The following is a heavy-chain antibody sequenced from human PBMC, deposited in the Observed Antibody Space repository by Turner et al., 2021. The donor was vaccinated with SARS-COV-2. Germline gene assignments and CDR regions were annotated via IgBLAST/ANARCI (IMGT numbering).Heavy chain of an antibody. CDR3: ATGYAYCGGDCSIHY. J-gene: IGHJ4*02. CDR1: GYTLIELS. D-gene: IGHD2-21*02. Sequence: QVQLVQSGAEVKKPGASVKVSCKVSGYTLIELSMHWVRQAPGKGLEWMGGFDPEDGETISAQKFQGRVTMTEDTSTDTDYMELSSLRSEDTAVYYCATGYAYCGGDCSIHYWGQGTLVTVS. CDR2: FDPEDGET. V-gene: IGHV1-24*01.